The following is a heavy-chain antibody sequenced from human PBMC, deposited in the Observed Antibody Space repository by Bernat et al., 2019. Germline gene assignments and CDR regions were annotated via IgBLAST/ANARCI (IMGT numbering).Heavy chain of an antibody. D-gene: IGHD5-24*01. CDR3: AKAGDGYNYLPDY. V-gene: IGHV3-30*18. J-gene: IGHJ4*02. CDR2: ISYDGSNK. CDR1: GFTFSSYG. Sequence: VQLVESGGGFIKPGGSLRLSCAASGFTFSSYGMHWVRQAPGKGLEWVAVISYDGSNKYYADSVKGRFTISRDNSKNTLYLQMNSLRAEDTAVYYCAKAGDGYNYLPDYWGQGTLVTVSS.